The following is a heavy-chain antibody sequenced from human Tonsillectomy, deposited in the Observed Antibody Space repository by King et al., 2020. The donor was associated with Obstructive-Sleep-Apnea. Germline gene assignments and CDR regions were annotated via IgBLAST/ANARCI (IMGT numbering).Heavy chain of an antibody. J-gene: IGHJ4*02. Sequence: QLVQSGAEVKKPGESLRISCKGSGYSFTSYWISWVRQMPGKGLEWMGRIDPSDSYTNYIPSFQGHVTTSADKSISTAYLQWSSLKASDTAMYYCARSIAAAGTEYSSGWYNYWGQGTLVTVSS. CDR1: GYSFTSYW. D-gene: IGHD6-19*01. CDR2: IDPSDSYT. V-gene: IGHV5-10-1*01. CDR3: ARSIAAAGTEYSSGWYNY.